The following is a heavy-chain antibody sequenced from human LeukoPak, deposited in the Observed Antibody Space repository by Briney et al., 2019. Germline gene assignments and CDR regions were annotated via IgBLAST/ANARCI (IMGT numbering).Heavy chain of an antibody. CDR3: ARHPRVVGSATCQYYFDY. J-gene: IGHJ4*02. Sequence: GGSLRLSCAASGFTFSSYEMNWVRQAPGKGLEWVSYISSSGSTIYYADSVKGRFTISRDNAKNSLYLQMNSLRAEDTAVYYCARHPRVVGSATCQYYFDYWGQGTLVTVSS. CDR1: GFTFSSYE. D-gene: IGHD2-2*01. V-gene: IGHV3-48*03. CDR2: ISSSGSTI.